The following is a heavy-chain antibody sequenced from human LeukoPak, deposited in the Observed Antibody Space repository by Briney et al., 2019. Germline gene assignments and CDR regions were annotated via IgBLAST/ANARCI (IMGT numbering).Heavy chain of an antibody. CDR2: ISSSSSYI. CDR1: GFTFSSYS. D-gene: IGHD2-2*01. J-gene: IGHJ4*02. CDR3: ARLEHCSSTSRYPDY. Sequence: GSLRLSCAASGFTFSSYSMNWIRQAPGKGLEWVSSISSSSSYIYYADSVKGRFTISRDNAKNSLYLQMNSLRAEDTAVYYCARLEHCSSTSRYPDYWGQGTLVTVSS. V-gene: IGHV3-21*01.